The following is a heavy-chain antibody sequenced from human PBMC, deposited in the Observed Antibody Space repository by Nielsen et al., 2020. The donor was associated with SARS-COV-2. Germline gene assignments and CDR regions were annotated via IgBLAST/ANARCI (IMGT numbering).Heavy chain of an antibody. Sequence: GESLKISCAASGFTFDDYGMSWVRQAPGKGLEWVSGINWNGGSTGYADSVKGRFTISRDNSKNTLYLQMNSLRAEDTAVYYCTKDAEMGYSYGWSYYYYGMDVWGQGTTVTVSS. D-gene: IGHD5-18*01. CDR1: GFTFDDYG. J-gene: IGHJ6*02. CDR2: INWNGGST. V-gene: IGHV3-20*04. CDR3: TKDAEMGYSYGWSYYYYGMDV.